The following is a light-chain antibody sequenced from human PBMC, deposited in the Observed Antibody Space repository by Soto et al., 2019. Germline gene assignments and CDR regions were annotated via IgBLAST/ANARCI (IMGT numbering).Light chain of an antibody. CDR2: DTS. V-gene: IGKV3-11*01. CDR3: QQRSSCPPIT. J-gene: IGKJ5*01. Sequence: EILLTQSPATLSLSPGEGATLSCRSSQSIGTYLAWYQQRPGQAPRLLIYDTSNRATGIPARFSASASGTDFTLTISSLEPEDFAVYYCQQRSSCPPITFGQGTRLEI. CDR1: QSIGTY.